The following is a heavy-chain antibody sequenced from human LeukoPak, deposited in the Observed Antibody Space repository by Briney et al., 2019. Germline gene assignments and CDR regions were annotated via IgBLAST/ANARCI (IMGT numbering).Heavy chain of an antibody. Sequence: GGSLRLSCAASGFTLSDSYMTWIRQAPGKGLELLSYISGSASDVNYIDSVRGRFTISRDNAKNSLYLHMNSLTVEDTAVYYCSRDSRNNDYWGQGTLVTVSS. CDR3: SRDSRNNDY. J-gene: IGHJ4*02. V-gene: IGHV3-11*01. CDR1: GFTLSDSY. CDR2: ISGSASDV.